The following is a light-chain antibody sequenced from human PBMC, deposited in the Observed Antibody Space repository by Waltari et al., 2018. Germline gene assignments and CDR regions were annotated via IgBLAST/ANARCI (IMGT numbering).Light chain of an antibody. Sequence: DIQMTQSPSTLSASVGDSVTITCRASQNINSWLAWYQQKPGKAPKLLIYKTSISEVGVPSRFSGVGSETEFTLTISSLQPDDFATYYCQQYHTFYTFGQGTKLEIK. CDR3: QQYHTFYT. V-gene: IGKV1-5*03. CDR2: KTS. CDR1: QNINSW. J-gene: IGKJ2*01.